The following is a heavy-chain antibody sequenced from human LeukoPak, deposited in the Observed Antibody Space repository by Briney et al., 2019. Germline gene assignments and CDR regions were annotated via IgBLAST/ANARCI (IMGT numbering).Heavy chain of an antibody. D-gene: IGHD6-13*01. CDR1: GGSISSSNW. Sequence: SGTLSLTCAVSGGSISSSNWWSWVRQPPGKGLEWIGEIYHSGSTNYNPSLKSRVTISVDTSKNQFSLKLSSVTAADTAVYYCARDLTAAAGTSSKGFDPWGQGTLVTVSS. CDR3: ARDLTAAAGTSSKGFDP. V-gene: IGHV4-4*02. CDR2: IYHSGST. J-gene: IGHJ5*02.